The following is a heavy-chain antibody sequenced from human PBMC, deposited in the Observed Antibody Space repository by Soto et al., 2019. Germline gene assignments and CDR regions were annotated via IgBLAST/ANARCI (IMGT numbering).Heavy chain of an antibody. CDR2: IYYSGST. V-gene: IGHV4-59*01. J-gene: IGHJ6*02. D-gene: IGHD3-10*01. CDR3: ARDRRVRGVIRLGDV. CDR1: GGSISSYY. Sequence: SETLSLTCNVSGGSISSYYWSWIRQPPGKGLEWIAYIYYSGSTNYNPSLKSRVTISVDTSKNQFSLKLSSVTAADTAVYYCARDRRVRGVIRLGDVWGQGTTVTVSS.